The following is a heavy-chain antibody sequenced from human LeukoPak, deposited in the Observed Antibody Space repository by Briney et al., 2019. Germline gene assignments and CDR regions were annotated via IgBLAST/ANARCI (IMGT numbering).Heavy chain of an antibody. D-gene: IGHD2-2*02. J-gene: IGHJ4*02. Sequence: ASVKVSCKASGYSFTDYGLSWVRQAPGQVLEWMGWIRVYNGDTNYAQKFQGRLTVTADPSTRTAYMELRRLRSDDTAAYYCARAGDTYMDFWGQGTLVTISS. CDR1: GYSFTDYG. V-gene: IGHV1-18*01. CDR2: IRVYNGDT. CDR3: ARAGDTYMDF.